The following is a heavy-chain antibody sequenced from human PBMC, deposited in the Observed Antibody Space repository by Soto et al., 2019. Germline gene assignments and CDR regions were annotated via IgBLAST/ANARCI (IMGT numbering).Heavy chain of an antibody. J-gene: IGHJ4*02. V-gene: IGHV3-33*01. Sequence: QVQLVESGGGVVQPGRSLRLSCAASGFTFSSYGMHWVRQAPGKGLEGVAVIWYDGSNKYYADSVKGRFTISRDNSKNTRYLQMNSLRAEDTAVYYCARDRGSYYPRYYFDYWGQGTLVTVSS. D-gene: IGHD1-26*01. CDR2: IWYDGSNK. CDR1: GFTFSSYG. CDR3: ARDRGSYYPRYYFDY.